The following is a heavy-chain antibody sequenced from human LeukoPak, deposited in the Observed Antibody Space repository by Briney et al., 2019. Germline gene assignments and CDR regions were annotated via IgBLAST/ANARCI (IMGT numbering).Heavy chain of an antibody. CDR3: VKLDRLNYYDSGTHYYYYYMDV. CDR1: GFTFRNFG. V-gene: IGHV3-30*18. CDR2: ISNDGSSK. Sequence: QAGGSLRLSCAASGFTFRNFGMHWVRQAPGKGLEWVAGISNDGSSKFYTDSVKGRFTLSRDNYRNTLNLQMNSVRVADTAVYYCVKLDRLNYYDSGTHYYYYYMDVWGKGTTVTVSS. J-gene: IGHJ6*03. D-gene: IGHD3-16*01.